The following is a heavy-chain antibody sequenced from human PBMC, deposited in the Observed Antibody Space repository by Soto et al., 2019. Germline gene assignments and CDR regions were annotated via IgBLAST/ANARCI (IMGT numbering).Heavy chain of an antibody. CDR2: IKQDGSEK. CDR3: ARDESYDILIGYYTPQRFDY. V-gene: IGHV3-7*01. J-gene: IGHJ4*02. Sequence: PGGSLRLSCAVSGFTFSSYWMSWVRQAPGKGLEWVANIKQDGSEKYYVDSVNGRFTISRDNAKNSLYLQMNSLRAEDTAVYYCARDESYDILIGYYTPQRFDYWGQGSLVTVSS. D-gene: IGHD3-9*01. CDR1: GFTFSSYW.